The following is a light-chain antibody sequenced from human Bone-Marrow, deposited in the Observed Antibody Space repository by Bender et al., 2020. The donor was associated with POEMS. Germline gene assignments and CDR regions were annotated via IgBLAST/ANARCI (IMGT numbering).Light chain of an antibody. CDR2: TNN. J-gene: IGLJ3*02. Sequence: GQSVTISCSGSSSNIGSNSVNWYQHLPGTAPKLLIYTNNQRPSGVPDRFSGSRSGTSASLAISGLQSEDEADYYCAVWDDSLNGWVFGGGTKLTVL. V-gene: IGLV1-44*01. CDR3: AVWDDSLNGWV. CDR1: SSNIGSNS.